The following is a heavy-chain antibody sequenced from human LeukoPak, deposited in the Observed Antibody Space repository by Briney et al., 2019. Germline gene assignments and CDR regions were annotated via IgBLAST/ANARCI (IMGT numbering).Heavy chain of an antibody. CDR3: ARTAREPDV. D-gene: IGHD2-21*02. J-gene: IGHJ6*02. Sequence: GGSLRLSCAASGFTFSDFYMSWIRQAPGRGLEYISYISGTSSDTNYADSVKGRFTISRDNAKNSLYPQMNSLRAEDTAVYYCARTAREPDVRGQGTTVTVSS. CDR1: GFTFSDFY. V-gene: IGHV3-11*03. CDR2: ISGTSSDT.